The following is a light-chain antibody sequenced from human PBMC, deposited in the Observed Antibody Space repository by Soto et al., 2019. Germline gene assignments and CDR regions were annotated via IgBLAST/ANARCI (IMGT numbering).Light chain of an antibody. Sequence: DIQMTQSPSTLSASVGDRVTITCRASQTISTWMAWYQQKPGKAPKLLVYDASTLQSGVASRFSGSGSGTEFNLIISGLQPDDSATYYCQQYTNTNNPWMFGQGTKVDIK. CDR3: QQYTNTNNPWM. J-gene: IGKJ1*01. CDR1: QTISTW. CDR2: DAS. V-gene: IGKV1-5*01.